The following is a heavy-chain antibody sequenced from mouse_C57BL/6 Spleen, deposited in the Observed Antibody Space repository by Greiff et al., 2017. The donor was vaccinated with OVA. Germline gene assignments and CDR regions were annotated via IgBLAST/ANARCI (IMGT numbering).Heavy chain of an antibody. Sequence: EVKLVESGGGLVKPGGSLKLSCAASGFTFSSYAMSWVRQTPEKRLEWVATISDGGSYTYYPDNVKGRFTISRDNAKNNLYLQMSHLKSEDTAMYYCARGSTVVGYFDVWGTGTTVTVSS. D-gene: IGHD1-1*01. CDR3: ARGSTVVGYFDV. J-gene: IGHJ1*03. CDR2: ISDGGSYT. V-gene: IGHV5-4*03. CDR1: GFTFSSYA.